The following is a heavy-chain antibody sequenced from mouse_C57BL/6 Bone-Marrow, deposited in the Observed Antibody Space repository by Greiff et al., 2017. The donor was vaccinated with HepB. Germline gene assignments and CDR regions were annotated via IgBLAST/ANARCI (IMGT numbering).Heavy chain of an antibody. J-gene: IGHJ4*01. CDR3: ASYDYDGPMEWDY. D-gene: IGHD2-4*01. V-gene: IGHV2-2*01. Sequence: VQRVESGPGLVQPSQSLSITCTVSGFSLTSYGVHWVRQSPGKGLEWLGVIWSGGSTDYNAAFISRLSISTDNSKCQVFFNMNSLQAADTAIYYCASYDYDGPMEWDYWGQGTSVTAAS. CDR2: IWSGGST. CDR1: GFSLTSYG.